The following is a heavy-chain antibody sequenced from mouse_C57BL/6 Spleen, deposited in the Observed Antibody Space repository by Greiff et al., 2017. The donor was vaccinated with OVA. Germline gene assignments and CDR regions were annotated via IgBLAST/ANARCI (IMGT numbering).Heavy chain of an antibody. CDR2: IDPENGDP. D-gene: IGHD4-1*01. CDR3: TTRTAGYWYFDV. V-gene: IGHV14-4*01. CDR1: GFNIKDDY. J-gene: IGHJ1*03. Sequence: EVQLQQSGAELVRPGASVKLSCTASGFNIKDDYMHWVKQRPEQGLEWIGWIDPENGDPEYASKFQGKATITADTSSNTAYLQLSSPTSEDTAVYYCTTRTAGYWYFDVWGTGTTVTVSS.